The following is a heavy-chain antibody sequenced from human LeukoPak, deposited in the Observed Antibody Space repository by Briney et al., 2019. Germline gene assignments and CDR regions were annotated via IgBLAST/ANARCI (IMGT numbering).Heavy chain of an antibody. J-gene: IGHJ4*02. CDR2: ISGSGGST. CDR1: GFTFSSYA. Sequence: HPGGSLRLSCAASGFTFSSYAMSWVRQAPGKGLEWVSAISGSGGSTYYADSVKGRFTISRDNSKNTLYLQMNSLRAEDTAVYYCAEDGSSSSSGYYFDYWGQGTLVTVSS. CDR3: AEDGSSSSSGYYFDY. D-gene: IGHD6-6*01. V-gene: IGHV3-23*01.